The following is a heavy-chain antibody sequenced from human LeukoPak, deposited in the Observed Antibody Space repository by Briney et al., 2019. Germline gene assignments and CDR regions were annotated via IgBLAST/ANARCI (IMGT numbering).Heavy chain of an antibody. CDR2: IYHRGST. CDR3: ARGRAALAGTLDY. CDR1: GDSFSSGSYY. Sequence: SETLSLTCTFSGDSFSSGSYYWSWIRQHPGKGLEWIGNIYHRGSTSYNPSLKSRLTISLDKSKNQFSLKVSSVTAADTAMYYCARGRAALAGTLDYWGQGTLVTVSS. J-gene: IGHJ4*02. V-gene: IGHV4-31*03. D-gene: IGHD1/OR15-1a*01.